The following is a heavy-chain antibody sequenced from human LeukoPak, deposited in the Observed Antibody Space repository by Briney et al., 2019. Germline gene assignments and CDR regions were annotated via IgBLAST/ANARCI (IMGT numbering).Heavy chain of an antibody. V-gene: IGHV6-1*01. CDR3: ARGGYDSSGLTQYFQQ. Sequence: SQTLSLTCAISGDSVSSNSASWSWIRQSPSRGLEWLARTYYRSRWYNDYAISVKSRITISPDTSKNQFSLQLNSVTPEDAAVYYCARGGYDSSGLTQYFQQWGQGTLVIVSS. D-gene: IGHD3-22*01. J-gene: IGHJ1*01. CDR1: GDSVSSNSAS. CDR2: TYYRSRWYN.